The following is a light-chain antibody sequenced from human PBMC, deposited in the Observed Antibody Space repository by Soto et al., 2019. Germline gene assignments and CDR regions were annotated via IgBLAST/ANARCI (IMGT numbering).Light chain of an antibody. J-gene: IGKJ1*01. V-gene: IGKV3-20*01. CDR2: GTS. CDR1: QSVSSSY. Sequence: EIVLTQSPGTLSLSPGARATLSCRASQSVSSSYLAWYQQKPGQAPRLLIYGTSSRATGIPDRFSGSGSGTDFTLAISRLEPEDCAVYYCQQDATSRWTLGQGTKVEIK. CDR3: QQDATSRWT.